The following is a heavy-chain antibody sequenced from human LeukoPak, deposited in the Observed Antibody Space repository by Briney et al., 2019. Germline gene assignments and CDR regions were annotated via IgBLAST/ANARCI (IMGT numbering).Heavy chain of an antibody. J-gene: IGHJ2*01. V-gene: IGHV3-53*01. CDR1: GFSVSRNY. D-gene: IGHD3-10*01. Sequence: PGGSLTLSCAASGFSVSRNYMNWVRQAPGKGLEWVSILYSGSDTYYADSVKGRFTISRDNSKNMLFLHMNSLRAEDTAVYYCARVGDHFHWYLDLWGRGTLVTVSS. CDR3: ARVGDHFHWYLDL. CDR2: LYSGSDT.